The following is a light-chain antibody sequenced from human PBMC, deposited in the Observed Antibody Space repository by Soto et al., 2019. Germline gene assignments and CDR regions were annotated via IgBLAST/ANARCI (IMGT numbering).Light chain of an antibody. V-gene: IGLV2-14*01. Sequence: QSALTQHASVSGSPGQSITISCTGTSSDVGCYNYVSWYQQHPGKAPKLMIYEVSNRPSGVSNRFSGSKSGNTASLTISGLQAEDEADYYCSSYTSSSTPYVFGTGTKLTVL. J-gene: IGLJ1*01. CDR3: SSYTSSSTPYV. CDR1: SSDVGCYNY. CDR2: EVS.